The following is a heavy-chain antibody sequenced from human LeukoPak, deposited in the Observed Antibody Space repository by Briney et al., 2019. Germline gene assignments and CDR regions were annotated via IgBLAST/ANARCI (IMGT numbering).Heavy chain of an antibody. CDR3: AREGGWLQLYLDY. D-gene: IGHD5-24*01. CDR1: GFTFSSYA. Sequence: GGSLRLSCAAPGFTFSSYAMHWVRQAPGKGLEWVAVISYDGSNKYYADSVKGRFTISRDNSKNTLYLQMNSLRAEDTAVYYCAREGGWLQLYLDYWGQGTLVTVSS. V-gene: IGHV3-30-3*01. J-gene: IGHJ4*02. CDR2: ISYDGSNK.